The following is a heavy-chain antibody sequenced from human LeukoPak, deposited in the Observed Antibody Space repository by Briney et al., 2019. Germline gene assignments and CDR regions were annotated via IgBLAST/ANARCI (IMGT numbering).Heavy chain of an antibody. CDR1: GFTFRTHG. D-gene: IGHD3-10*02. CDR3: AELGITMIGGV. J-gene: IGHJ6*04. CDR2: ISPSGGGT. V-gene: IGHV3-23*01. Sequence: GGTLRLSCGASGFTFRTHGMNWVRQAPGKGLEWVSGISPSGGGTYYADSVKGRFTISRDDSKNTVSLQMNSLRVEDTAVYYCAELGITMIGGVWGKGTTVTISS.